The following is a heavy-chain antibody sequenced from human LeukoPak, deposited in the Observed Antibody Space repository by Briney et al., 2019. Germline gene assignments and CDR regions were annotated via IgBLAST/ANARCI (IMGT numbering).Heavy chain of an antibody. Sequence: GSLRLSCAASGFTFSSYSMNWVRQAPGKGLEWVSSISSSSSYIYYADSVKGRFTISRDNAKNSLYLQMNSLRAEDTAVYYCARGPSIKTYYDFWSGSDDAFDIWGQGTMVTVSS. CDR2: ISSSSSYI. CDR3: ARGPSIKTYYDFWSGSDDAFDI. D-gene: IGHD3-3*01. V-gene: IGHV3-21*01. J-gene: IGHJ3*02. CDR1: GFTFSSYS.